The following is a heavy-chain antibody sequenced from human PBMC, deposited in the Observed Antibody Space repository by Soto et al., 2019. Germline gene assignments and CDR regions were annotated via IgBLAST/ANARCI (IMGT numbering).Heavy chain of an antibody. CDR2: INPSSGGT. CDR1: GYPFTGPY. D-gene: IGHD4-4*01. CDR3: ARDFRTYSHGVDV. V-gene: IGHV1-2*02. J-gene: IGHJ6*02. Sequence: ASVKVSCKASGYPFTGPYIYWVRQAPGQGLEWMGWINPSSGGTEFAEKFQGRVTVTRDTSIRTVFLGLNSLTSDDTGVYFCARDFRTYSHGVDVWRHGTAVTVSS.